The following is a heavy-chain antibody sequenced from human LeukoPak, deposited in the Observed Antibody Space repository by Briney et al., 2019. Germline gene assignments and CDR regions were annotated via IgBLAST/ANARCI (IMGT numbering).Heavy chain of an antibody. CDR2: INPNSGGT. V-gene: IGHV1-2*02. CDR3: ARDLVVPAARGDY. D-gene: IGHD2-2*01. CDR1: GYTFTGYY. J-gene: IGHJ4*02. Sequence: ASVKVSCKASGYTFTGYYMHWVRQAPGQGLEWMGWINPNSGGTNYAQKIQGRVTMTRDTSISTAYMELSRLRSDDTAVYYCARDLVVPAARGDYWGQGTLVTVSS.